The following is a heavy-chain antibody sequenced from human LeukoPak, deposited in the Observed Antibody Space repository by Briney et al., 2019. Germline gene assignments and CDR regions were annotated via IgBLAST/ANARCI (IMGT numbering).Heavy chain of an antibody. V-gene: IGHV1-69*04. J-gene: IGHJ4*02. D-gene: IGHD4-11*01. CDR1: GGTFSNYA. CDR2: IIPIVEIA. Sequence: ASVKVSCKASGGTFSNYAFSWVRQAPGQGLEWMGRIIPIVEIADYAQKFQGRVTITADKSTSTTYMELSSLRSEDTAVYYCARETTVTPDYWGQGTLVTVSS. CDR3: ARETTVTPDY.